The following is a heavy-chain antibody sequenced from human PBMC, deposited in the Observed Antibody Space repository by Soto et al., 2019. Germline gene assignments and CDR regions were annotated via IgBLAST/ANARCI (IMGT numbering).Heavy chain of an antibody. CDR1: GFTFSNYA. Sequence: EVQLLESGGGLVQPGGSLRLSCAASGFTFSNYAMSWVRQAPGKGLEWVSTISSSGADTYYADSVKGRFTISRDNSENTLYLQLNSLRAEDTALYYCASYFYDTSGYNYIGLHHFDYLGQGTLVTVSS. CDR2: ISSSGADT. D-gene: IGHD3-22*01. J-gene: IGHJ4*02. CDR3: ASYFYDTSGYNYIGLHHFDY. V-gene: IGHV3-23*01.